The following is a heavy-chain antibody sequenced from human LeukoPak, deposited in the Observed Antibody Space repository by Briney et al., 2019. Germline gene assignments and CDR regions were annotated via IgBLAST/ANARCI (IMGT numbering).Heavy chain of an antibody. D-gene: IGHD1-26*01. J-gene: IGHJ3*02. V-gene: IGHV3-21*01. CDR3: ARVAWGNDAFDI. Sequence: PGGSLRLSCAASGFTFSSYSMSWVRQAPGKGLEWVSSISSSSSYIYYADSVKGRFTISRDNAKNSLYLQMNSLRAEDTAVYYCARVAWGNDAFDIWGQGTMVTVSS. CDR2: ISSSSSYI. CDR1: GFTFSSYS.